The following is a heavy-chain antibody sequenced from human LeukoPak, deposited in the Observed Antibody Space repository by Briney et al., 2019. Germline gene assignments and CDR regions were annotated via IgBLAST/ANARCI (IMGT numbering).Heavy chain of an antibody. Sequence: PSETLSLTCTVSGGSISSYYWSWIRQPPGKGLEWIGYIYYGGSTNYNPSLKSRVTISVDTSKNQFSLKLSSVTAADTAVYYCVLSRSNQGYWYFDLWGRGTLVTVSS. CDR2: IYYGGST. CDR3: VLSRSNQGYWYFDL. J-gene: IGHJ2*01. CDR1: GGSISSYY. V-gene: IGHV4-59*01. D-gene: IGHD1-14*01.